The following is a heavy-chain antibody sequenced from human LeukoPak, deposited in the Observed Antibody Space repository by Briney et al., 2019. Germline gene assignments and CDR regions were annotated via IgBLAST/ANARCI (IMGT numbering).Heavy chain of an antibody. Sequence: PSETLSLTCTVSGGSISSHYWSWVRQPAGKGLEWIGRIYTSGNTNYNPSLKGRVTMTVDTSKNQFSLNLSSVTAEDTAVYYCAKDNRYRFGYYFDYWGQGTLVTVSS. CDR3: AKDNRYRFGYYFDY. J-gene: IGHJ4*02. CDR1: GGSISSHY. CDR2: IYTSGNT. V-gene: IGHV4-4*07. D-gene: IGHD5-18*01.